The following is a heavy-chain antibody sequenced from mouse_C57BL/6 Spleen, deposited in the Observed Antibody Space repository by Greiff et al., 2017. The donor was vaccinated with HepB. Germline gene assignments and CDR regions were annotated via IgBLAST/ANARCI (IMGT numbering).Heavy chain of an antibody. CDR1: GFTFSSYA. CDR2: ISDGGSYT. V-gene: IGHV5-4*01. D-gene: IGHD1-1*01. Sequence: EVMLVESGGGLVKPGGSLKLSCAASGFTFSSYAMSWVRQTPEKRLEWVATISDGGSYTYYPDNVKGRFTISRDNAKNNLYLQMSHLKSEDTAMYYCAREGSSYFDYWCQGTTLTVSS. J-gene: IGHJ2*01. CDR3: AREGSSYFDY.